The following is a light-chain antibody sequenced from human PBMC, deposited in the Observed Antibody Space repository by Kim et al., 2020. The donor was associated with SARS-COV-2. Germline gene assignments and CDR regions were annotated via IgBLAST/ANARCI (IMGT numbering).Light chain of an antibody. CDR2: EDN. CDR3: QSGRL. Sequence: EYPRKTVTISCTRSSGGIASNFVQWYQQRPGSAPTSVIYEDNQRPSWVPDRFSGSIDDSSNSASLTISGLKTEDEADYYCQSGRLFGGGTQLTVL. J-gene: IGLJ2*01. CDR1: SGGIASNF. V-gene: IGLV6-57*03.